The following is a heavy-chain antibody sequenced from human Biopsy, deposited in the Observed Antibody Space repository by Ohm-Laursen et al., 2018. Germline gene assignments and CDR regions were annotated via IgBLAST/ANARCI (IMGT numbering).Heavy chain of an antibody. CDR1: GGSISGYH. CDR2: ISYTGGI. V-gene: IGHV4-59*07. CDR3: ARMPHFDY. J-gene: IGHJ4*02. Sequence: SDTLSLTCIVSGGSISGYHWSWIRKSPGKGLEWLAYISYTGGITSHPSLNGRATMSLDTSQNQFSLRLIYVTAADTAVYYCARMPHFDYWGQGILVTVSS. D-gene: IGHD2-2*01.